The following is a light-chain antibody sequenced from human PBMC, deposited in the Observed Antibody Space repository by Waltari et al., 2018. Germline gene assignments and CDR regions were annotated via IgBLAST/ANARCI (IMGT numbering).Light chain of an antibody. CDR1: SSDVGGYNY. CDR2: EVS. CDR3: SSYTSSSSPYV. V-gene: IGLV2-14*01. J-gene: IGLJ1*01. Sequence: QSALTQPASVSGSPGQSITISCTGTSSDVGGYNYVSWYQQHPGKAPKLMIYEVSNRPSGVCNRCSGSKSGNTASLTISGLQAEDEADYYGSSYTSSSSPYVFGTGTKVTVL.